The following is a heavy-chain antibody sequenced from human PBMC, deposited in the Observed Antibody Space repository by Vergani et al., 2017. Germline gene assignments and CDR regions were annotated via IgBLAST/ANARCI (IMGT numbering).Heavy chain of an antibody. Sequence: QLQLQESGPGLVKPSETLSLTCTVSGGSISSSSYYWGWIRQPPGKGLEWIGSIYYSGSTYYNPSLKSRVTISVDTSKNQFSLKLSSVTAADTAVYYCARPYSSGWYWYFDLWGRGTLVTVSS. CDR2: IYYSGST. V-gene: IGHV4-39*07. D-gene: IGHD6-19*01. CDR3: ARPYSSGWYWYFDL. J-gene: IGHJ2*01. CDR1: GGSISSSSYY.